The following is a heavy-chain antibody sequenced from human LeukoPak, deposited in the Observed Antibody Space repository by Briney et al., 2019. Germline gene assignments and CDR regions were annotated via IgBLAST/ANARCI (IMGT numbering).Heavy chain of an antibody. V-gene: IGHV3-30*01. CDR1: GFTFSSYA. CDR3: ARDDYDFWSGYYFPIGSKFDY. J-gene: IGHJ4*02. CDR2: IPYDGSNK. Sequence: PGGSLRLSCAASGFTFSSYAMHWVRQAPGKGLEWVEVIPYDGSNKYYADSVKGRFTISRDNSKNTLYLQMNSLRAEDTAVYYCARDDYDFWSGYYFPIGSKFDYWGQGTLVTVSS. D-gene: IGHD3-3*01.